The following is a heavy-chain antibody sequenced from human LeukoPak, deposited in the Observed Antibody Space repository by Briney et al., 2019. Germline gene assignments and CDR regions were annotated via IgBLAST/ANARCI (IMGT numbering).Heavy chain of an antibody. CDR2: INHSGST. V-gene: IGHV4-34*01. CDR3: AREARSGYEGFWSDP. D-gene: IGHD5-12*01. CDR1: GGSFSGYY. J-gene: IGHJ5*02. Sequence: SETLSLTCTVYGGSFSGYYWNWIRQPPGKGLEWIGEINHSGSTNYKPSLKSRVTMSVDTSHNQFFLKLNSVTAADTAVYYCAREARSGYEGFWSDPWGQGTVVAVSS.